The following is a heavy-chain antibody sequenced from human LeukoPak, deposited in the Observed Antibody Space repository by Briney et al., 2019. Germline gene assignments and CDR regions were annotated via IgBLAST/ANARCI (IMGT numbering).Heavy chain of an antibody. CDR2: INPNSGGT. V-gene: IGHV1-2*02. J-gene: IGHJ4*02. CDR1: GYTCTGYY. Sequence: ASVKVSCKASGYTCTGYYMHWVRQAPGQGLGWMGWINPNSGGTNYAQKFQDRVTMTRDMSISTAYMELSRLRSDDTAMYYCARDLWYSGTRTVDYWGQGTLVTVSS. D-gene: IGHD1-26*01. CDR3: ARDLWYSGTRTVDY.